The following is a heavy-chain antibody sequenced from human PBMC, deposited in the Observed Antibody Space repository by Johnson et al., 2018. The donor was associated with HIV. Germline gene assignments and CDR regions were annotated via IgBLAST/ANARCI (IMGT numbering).Heavy chain of an antibody. Sequence: QVQLVESGGGVVQPGGSLRLSCAASGFTFSSYGMHWVRQAPGKGLEWVAFIRYDGSSQYFADSVKGRFTISRDNSKNTLYLQMNSLRTEDTAVYYCAKDRETYGDLRRMDAFDIWGKGTMVTVSS. V-gene: IGHV3-30*02. J-gene: IGHJ3*02. CDR3: AKDRETYGDLRRMDAFDI. D-gene: IGHD4-17*01. CDR2: IRYDGSSQ. CDR1: GFTFSSYG.